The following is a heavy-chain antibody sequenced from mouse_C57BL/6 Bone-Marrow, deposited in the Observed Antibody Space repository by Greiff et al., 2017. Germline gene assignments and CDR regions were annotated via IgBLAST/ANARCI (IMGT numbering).Heavy chain of an antibody. CDR2: ISSGGSYT. J-gene: IGHJ4*01. CDR1: GFTFSSYG. CDR3: ATTVLAGAMDY. V-gene: IGHV5-6*01. Sequence: EVKLVESGGDLVKPGGSLKLSCAASGFTFSSYGMSWVRQTPDKRLEWVATISSGGSYTYYPDSVKGRFTISRDNAKNTLYLHMSSLKSEDTAMYYCATTVLAGAMDYWGQGTSVTVSS. D-gene: IGHD4-1*01.